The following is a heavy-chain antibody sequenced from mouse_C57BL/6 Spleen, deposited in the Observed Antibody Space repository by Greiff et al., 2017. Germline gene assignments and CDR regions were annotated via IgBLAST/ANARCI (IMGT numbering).Heavy chain of an antibody. J-gene: IGHJ4*01. D-gene: IGHD2-1*01. V-gene: IGHV1-69*01. CDR2: IDPSDSYT. Sequence: QVQLKQPGAELVMPGASVKLSCKASGYTFTSYWMHWVKQRPGQGLEWIGEIDPSDSYTNYNQKFKGKSTLTVDKSSSTAYMQLSSLTSEDSAVYYCARSGGNYLSAMDYWGQGTSVTVSS. CDR1: GYTFTSYW. CDR3: ARSGGNYLSAMDY.